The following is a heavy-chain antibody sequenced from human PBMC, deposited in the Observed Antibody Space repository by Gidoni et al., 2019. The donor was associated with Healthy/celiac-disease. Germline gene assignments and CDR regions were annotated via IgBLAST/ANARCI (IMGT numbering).Heavy chain of an antibody. V-gene: IGHV3-7*01. CDR2: IKQDGSEK. J-gene: IGHJ4*02. CDR3: AREDSSSYYLY. CDR1: GVTFSNYW. D-gene: IGHD6-6*01. Sequence: EGQLVESGGGLVQPGGSMRLSWAACGVTFSNYWMSWVRQAPGKGLEWVANIKQDGSEKYYVDSVKGRFTISRDNAKNSLFLQMNSLRAEDTAVYYCAREDSSSYYLYWGQGTLVTVSS.